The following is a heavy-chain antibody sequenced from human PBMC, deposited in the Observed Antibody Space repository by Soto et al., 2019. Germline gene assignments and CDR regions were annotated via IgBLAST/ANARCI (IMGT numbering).Heavy chain of an antibody. J-gene: IGHJ6*02. CDR3: ARALIQLWPHYYYGMDV. Sequence: LSLTCTVSGGSISSGDHYWSWIRQPPGKGLEWIGYIYYSGTTYYNPSLKSRVTISVDTSENQFSLKVNSVTAADTAVYYCARALIQLWPHYYYGMDVWGQGTTVTVSS. D-gene: IGHD5-18*01. CDR1: GGSISSGDHY. CDR2: IYYSGTT. V-gene: IGHV4-30-4*01.